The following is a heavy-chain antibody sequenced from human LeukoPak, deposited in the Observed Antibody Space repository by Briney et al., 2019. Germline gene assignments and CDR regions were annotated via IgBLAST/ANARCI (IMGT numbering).Heavy chain of an antibody. CDR1: GYSFTRYY. CDR2: SNLFTGSA. CDR3: ARGAPGGVGTSYGVIDY. D-gene: IGHD4-17*01. V-gene: IGHV1-2*02. J-gene: IGHJ4*02. Sequence: EASVTVSCKASGYSFTRYYIHWVRQPPGQGLEWMGWSNLFTGSANYAQKFQRPVSMTTDTPISTPYMESRTMKSDDTALYYCARGAPGGVGTSYGVIDYWGQGTPVTVPS.